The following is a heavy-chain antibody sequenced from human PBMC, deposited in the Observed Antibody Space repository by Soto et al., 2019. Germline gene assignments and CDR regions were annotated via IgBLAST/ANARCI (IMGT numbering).Heavy chain of an antibody. D-gene: IGHD3-3*01. CDR2: ISYDGSNK. CDR3: AKDSIPYYDFWSGPYYYYGMDV. J-gene: IGHJ6*02. CDR1: GFTFSSYG. V-gene: IGHV3-30*18. Sequence: QVQLVESGGGVVQPGRSLRLSCAASGFTFSSYGMHWVRQAPGKGLEWVAVISYDGSNKYYADSVKGRFTISRDNSKNTLYLQMNSLRAEDTAVYYCAKDSIPYYDFWSGPYYYYGMDVWGQGTTVTVSS.